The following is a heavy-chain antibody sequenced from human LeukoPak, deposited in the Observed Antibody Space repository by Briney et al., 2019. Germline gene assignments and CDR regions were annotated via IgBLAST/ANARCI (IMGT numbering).Heavy chain of an antibody. D-gene: IGHD6-19*01. J-gene: IGHJ4*02. CDR1: GGSFSGYY. Sequence: PSETLSLTCAVYGGSFSGYYWSWIRQPPGKGLEWIGEINHSGSTNYNPSLKSRVIISVDTSKNQFSLKLSSVTAADTAVYYCATTDSGWYRSYAYWGQGTLVTVSS. CDR2: INHSGST. CDR3: ATTDSGWYRSYAY. V-gene: IGHV4-34*01.